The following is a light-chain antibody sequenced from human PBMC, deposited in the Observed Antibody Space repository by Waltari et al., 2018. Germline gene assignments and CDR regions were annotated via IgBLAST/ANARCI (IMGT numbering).Light chain of an antibody. V-gene: IGKV3-15*01. CDR3: QQYNNWPTWT. J-gene: IGKJ1*01. CDR1: HSCKTN. Sequence: EVVMTQSPATLSVSPGERATLSCRASHSCKTNLAWYQQKPGQAPRLVIFDASTRATGIPARFSGSGSGTEFTLTISSLQPEDSAVYYCQQYNNWPTWTFGQGAKVEIK. CDR2: DAS.